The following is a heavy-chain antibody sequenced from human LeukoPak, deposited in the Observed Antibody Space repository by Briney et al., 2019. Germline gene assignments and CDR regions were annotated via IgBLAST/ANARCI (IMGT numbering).Heavy chain of an antibody. CDR3: ARGDDYGDYRIYFDY. CDR1: GFTFSSYW. V-gene: IGHV3-7*01. D-gene: IGHD4-17*01. J-gene: IGHJ4*02. Sequence: PGGSLRLSCAASGFTFSSYWMSWVRQAPGKGLEWVANIKQDGSEKYYVDSVKGRFTISRDNAKNSLYLQMNSLRAEDTAVYYCARGDDYGDYRIYFDYWGQGTLVTVSS. CDR2: IKQDGSEK.